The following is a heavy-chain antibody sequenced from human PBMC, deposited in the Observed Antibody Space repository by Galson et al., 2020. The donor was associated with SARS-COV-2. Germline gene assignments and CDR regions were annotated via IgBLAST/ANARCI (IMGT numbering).Heavy chain of an antibody. Sequence: LSLTCAASGFTFSDYYMSWIRQAPGKGLEWVSYISSSSSYTNYADSVKGRFTISRDNAKNSLYLQMNSLRAEDTAVYYCARDGPRGSQPAFDIWGQGTMVTVSS. J-gene: IGHJ3*02. V-gene: IGHV3-11*06. CDR1: GFTFSDYY. CDR3: ARDGPRGSQPAFDI. CDR2: ISSSSSYT. D-gene: IGHD3-16*01.